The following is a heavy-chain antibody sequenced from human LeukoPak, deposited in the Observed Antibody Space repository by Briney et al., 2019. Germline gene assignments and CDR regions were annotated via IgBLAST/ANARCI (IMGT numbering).Heavy chain of an antibody. CDR1: GYTFTGYY. CDR2: INPNSGGT. D-gene: IGHD3-10*01. V-gene: IGHV1-2*02. CDR3: ARDKLTMVRGITNWFDP. Sequence: ASVKVSCKASGYTFTGYYIHWVRQAPGQGLEWMGWINPNSGGTNYAQKFQGRVTMTRDTSISTAYMELSRLRSDDTAVYYCARDKLTMVRGITNWFDPWGQGTLVTVSS. J-gene: IGHJ5*02.